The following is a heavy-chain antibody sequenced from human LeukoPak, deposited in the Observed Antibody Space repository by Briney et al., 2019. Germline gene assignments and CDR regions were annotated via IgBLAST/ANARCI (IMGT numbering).Heavy chain of an antibody. CDR3: ARDVSITMIRGVTFDY. Sequence: PSETLSLTCTVSGGSISSTSYYWGWIRQPPGKGLEWIGNIYQTGSTYYNPSLTSRVTISVDTSKNQFSLKLSSVTAADTAVYFCARDVSITMIRGVTFDYWGQGTLVTASS. J-gene: IGHJ4*02. D-gene: IGHD3-10*01. CDR2: IYQTGST. V-gene: IGHV4-39*07. CDR1: GGSISSTSYY.